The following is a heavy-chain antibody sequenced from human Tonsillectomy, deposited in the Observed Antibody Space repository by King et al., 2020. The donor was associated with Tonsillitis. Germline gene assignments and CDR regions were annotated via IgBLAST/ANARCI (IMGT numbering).Heavy chain of an antibody. D-gene: IGHD3-10*01. CDR1: GFTFSSYS. CDR2: ISSSSSTI. Sequence: VQLVESGGGLVQPGGSLRLSCAASGFTFSSYSMNWVRQAPGKGLEWVSYISSSSSTIFYADSVKGRFTISRDNAKNSLYLQINSLRAEDTAVYYCERKGRGSSPIFYFDYWGQGTLVTVSS. J-gene: IGHJ4*02. CDR3: ERKGRGSSPIFYFDY. V-gene: IGHV3-48*01.